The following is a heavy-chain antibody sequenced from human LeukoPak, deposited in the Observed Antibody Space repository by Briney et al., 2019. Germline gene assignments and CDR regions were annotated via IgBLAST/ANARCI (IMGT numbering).Heavy chain of an antibody. CDR1: GGSISSSSYY. Sequence: PSETLSLTCTVSGGSISSSSYYWDWIRQPPGKGLEWIGSIYSSGSTYYNPPLQSRVTISADTSKNQFSLNLTSVTAADTAVYYCARDMFSGYYYYMDVWGKGTTVTVSS. CDR3: ARDMFSGYYYYMDV. D-gene: IGHD3-10*02. J-gene: IGHJ6*03. V-gene: IGHV4-39*07. CDR2: IYSSGST.